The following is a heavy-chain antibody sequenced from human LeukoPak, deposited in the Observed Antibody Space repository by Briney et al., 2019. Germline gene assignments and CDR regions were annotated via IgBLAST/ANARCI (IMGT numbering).Heavy chain of an antibody. CDR3: ARGIPPGDAFDI. J-gene: IGHJ3*02. V-gene: IGHV1-46*01. D-gene: IGHD2-2*02. CDR2: INPSGGST. CDR1: GYTFTSYY. Sequence: ASVKVSCKASGYTFTSYYMHWVRQAPGQGLEWMGIINPSGGSTSYAQKFQGRVTMTRDMSTSTVYMELSSLRSDDTAVYYCARGIPPGDAFDIWGQGTMVTVSS.